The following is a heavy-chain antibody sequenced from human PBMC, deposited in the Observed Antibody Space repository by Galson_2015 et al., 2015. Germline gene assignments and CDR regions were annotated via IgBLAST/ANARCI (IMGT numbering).Heavy chain of an antibody. V-gene: IGHV3-33*01. CDR2: IWYDGSNK. J-gene: IGHJ6*02. Sequence: SLRLSCAASGFTFSSYGMHWVRQAPGKGLEWVAVIWYDGSNKYYADSVKGRFTISRDNSKNTLYLQMNSLRAEDTAVYYCARKNDYRHDHYYYHYGMDVWGQGTTVTVSS. CDR1: GFTFSSYG. D-gene: IGHD4-11*01. CDR3: ARKNDYRHDHYYYHYGMDV.